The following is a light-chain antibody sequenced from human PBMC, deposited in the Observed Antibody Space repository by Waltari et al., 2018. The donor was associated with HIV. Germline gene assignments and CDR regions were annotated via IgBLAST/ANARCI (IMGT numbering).Light chain of an antibody. CDR1: QSVLYSSNNKNY. J-gene: IGKJ2*03. V-gene: IGKV4-1*01. CDR2: WAS. Sequence: DIVMTQSPDSLAVSLGERATIHCKSSQSVLYSSNNKNYLAWYQQKPGQPPKLLIYWASTRESGVPDRFSGSGSGTDFPLTISSLQAEDVAVYYCQQYYSTPPYSFGQGTKLEIK. CDR3: QQYYSTPPYS.